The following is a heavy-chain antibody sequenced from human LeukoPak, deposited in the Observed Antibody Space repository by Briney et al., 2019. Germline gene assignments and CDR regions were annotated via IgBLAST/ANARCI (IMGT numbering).Heavy chain of an antibody. Sequence: PGGTLRLSCAASGFTFSSYGMSWVRQAPGKGLEWVSAISGSGGSTYYADSVKGRFTISRDNSKNTLYLQMNSLRAEDTAVYYCAKEGLRYCDWLFPYYFDCWGQGTLVTVSS. CDR3: AKEGLRYCDWLFPYYFDC. CDR1: GFTFSSYG. D-gene: IGHD3-9*01. J-gene: IGHJ4*02. CDR2: ISGSGGST. V-gene: IGHV3-23*01.